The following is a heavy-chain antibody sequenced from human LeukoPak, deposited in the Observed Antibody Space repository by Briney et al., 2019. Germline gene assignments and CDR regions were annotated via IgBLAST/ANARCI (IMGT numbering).Heavy chain of an antibody. V-gene: IGHV1-18*01. CDR2: ISAYNGNT. D-gene: IGHD2-21*02. CDR1: GYTFTSYG. CDR3: ARDPLAYCAGDCYHRFFDY. J-gene: IGHJ4*02. Sequence: ASVKVSCKASGYTFTSYGISWVRQALGQGLEWMGWISAYNGNTNYAPKLQGRVTMTTDTSTSTAYMELRSLRSDDTAVYYCARDPLAYCAGDCYHRFFDYWGQGTLVTVSS.